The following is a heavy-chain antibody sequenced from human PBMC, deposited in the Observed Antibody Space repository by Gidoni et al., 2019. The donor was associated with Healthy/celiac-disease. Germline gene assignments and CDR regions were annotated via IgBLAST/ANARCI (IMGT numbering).Heavy chain of an antibody. CDR1: GFTFSSYA. V-gene: IGHV3-23*01. D-gene: IGHD2-2*01. Sequence: EVQLLASGGGLVQPGGSLRLSCAASGFTFSSYALSWVRQAPGKGLGWVSASSGSGGSTYYADSVKGRFTISRDNSKNTLYLQMNSLRAEDTAVYYCAKERGRYCSSTSCQHHFDYWGQGTLVTVSS. J-gene: IGHJ4*02. CDR3: AKERGRYCSSTSCQHHFDY. CDR2: SSGSGGST.